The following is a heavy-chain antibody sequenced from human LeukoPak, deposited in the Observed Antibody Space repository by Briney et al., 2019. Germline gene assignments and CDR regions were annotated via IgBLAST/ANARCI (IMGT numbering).Heavy chain of an antibody. J-gene: IGHJ4*02. CDR3: ARWLSDKIDSNGYLDY. Sequence: PGGSLRLSCAASGFTFSDYYMSWIRQAPGKGLEWVAVIWYDGSKKYYGDSVRGRFTISRDNSKNTLYLQMNSLRAEDTAVYYCARWLSDKIDSNGYLDYWGQGTLVAVSS. V-gene: IGHV3-33*08. CDR1: GFTFSDYY. CDR2: IWYDGSKK. D-gene: IGHD5-18*01.